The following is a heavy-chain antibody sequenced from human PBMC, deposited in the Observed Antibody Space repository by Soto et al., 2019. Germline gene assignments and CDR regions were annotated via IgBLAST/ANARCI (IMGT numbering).Heavy chain of an antibody. Sequence: QITLKESGPTLVKPTQTLTLTCTFSGFSLSTSGVGVGWIRQPPGKALEWLALIYWDDDKRYSPSLKSRLTITKETSKNQVVLTMTNMDPVDTATYYCAHSTDYDILTGYTTGWFDPWGQGTLVTVSS. CDR2: IYWDDDK. CDR1: GFSLSTSGVG. J-gene: IGHJ5*02. CDR3: AHSTDYDILTGYTTGWFDP. V-gene: IGHV2-5*02. D-gene: IGHD3-9*01.